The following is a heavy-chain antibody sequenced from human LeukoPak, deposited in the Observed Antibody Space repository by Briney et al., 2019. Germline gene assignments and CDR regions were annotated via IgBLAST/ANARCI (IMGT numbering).Heavy chain of an antibody. Sequence: ASVKVSCKASGYTFTGYYMHWVRQAPGQGLEWMGWINPNSGGTNYAQSFQGRVTMTRDTSISTAYMELSRMRSDDTAVYYCTILRYDILTDYYGVDSFDIWGQGTMVTVSS. CDR1: GYTFTGYY. J-gene: IGHJ3*02. V-gene: IGHV1-2*02. CDR2: INPNSGGT. D-gene: IGHD3-9*01. CDR3: TILRYDILTDYYGVDSFDI.